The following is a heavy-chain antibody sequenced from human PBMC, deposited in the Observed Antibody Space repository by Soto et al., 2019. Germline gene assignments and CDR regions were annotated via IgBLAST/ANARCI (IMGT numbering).Heavy chain of an antibody. D-gene: IGHD6-19*01. CDR1: GGTIRSPDW. CDR2: IFQSGST. CDR3: ARGRGRYSSGWSWFDP. Sequence: NPSETLSLTCGVSGGTIRSPDWWTWVRQPPGKGLEWIGEIFQSGSTNYTPSLESRVTISVDKSKNQFSLTLTSATAADTAVYFCARGRGRYSSGWSWFDPWGQGILVTVS. J-gene: IGHJ5*02. V-gene: IGHV4-4*02.